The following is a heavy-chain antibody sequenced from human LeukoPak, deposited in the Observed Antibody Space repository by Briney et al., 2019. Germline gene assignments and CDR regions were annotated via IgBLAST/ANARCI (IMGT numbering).Heavy chain of an antibody. Sequence: SETLSLTCTVSGGSISSGGYYWSWIRQHPGKGLEWIGYIYYSGSTNYNPSLKSRVTISVDTSKKQFSLKLSSVTAADTAVYYCARYSSGWPYYFDYWGQGTLVTVSS. V-gene: IGHV4-61*08. CDR3: ARYSSGWPYYFDY. D-gene: IGHD6-19*01. CDR2: IYYSGST. J-gene: IGHJ4*02. CDR1: GGSISSGGYY.